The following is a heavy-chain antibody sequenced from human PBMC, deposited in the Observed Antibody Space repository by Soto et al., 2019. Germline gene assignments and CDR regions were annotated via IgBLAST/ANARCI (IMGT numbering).Heavy chain of an antibody. CDR1: GGSISNYY. D-gene: IGHD2-15*01. Sequence: PSETLSLTCTVSGGSISNYYWSWIRQPPGKGLGWIGYIYYSGSTYYNPSLKSRVTISVDTSKNQFSLKLSSVTAADTAVYYCARARGARYFDYWGQGTLVTVSS. CDR2: IYYSGST. CDR3: ARARGARYFDY. J-gene: IGHJ4*02. V-gene: IGHV4-30-4*08.